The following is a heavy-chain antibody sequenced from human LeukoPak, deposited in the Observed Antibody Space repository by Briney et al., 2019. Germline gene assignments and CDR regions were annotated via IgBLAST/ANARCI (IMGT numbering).Heavy chain of an antibody. V-gene: IGHV3-49*04. J-gene: IGHJ3*02. CDR3: TRTIEGAFDI. D-gene: IGHD5-24*01. CDR2: ISSKACGGTT. CDR1: GLTFSSYE. Sequence: SLSLSCAASGLTFSSYEMNWVRQAPGRGQERVGFISSKACGGTTAYAAPVKGRFPISRADSKSIAYLQMKRLKTEASTVYYCTRTIEGAFDIWGQGTMVTVSS.